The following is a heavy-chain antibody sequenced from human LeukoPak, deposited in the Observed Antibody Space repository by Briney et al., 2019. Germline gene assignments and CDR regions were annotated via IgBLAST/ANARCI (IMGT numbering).Heavy chain of an antibody. CDR1: GYTLTELS. CDR2: FDPEDGET. V-gene: IGHV1-24*01. Sequence: ASVTVSFTVSGYTLTELSMHWMRQAPGKGLEWMGGFDPEDGETIYAQKFQGRVTMTEDTSTDTAYMELSSLRSEDTAVYYCATVPSAGSYDYVWGSYRLVDYWGQGTLVTVSS. CDR3: ATVPSAGSYDYVWGSYRLVDY. D-gene: IGHD3-16*02. J-gene: IGHJ4*02.